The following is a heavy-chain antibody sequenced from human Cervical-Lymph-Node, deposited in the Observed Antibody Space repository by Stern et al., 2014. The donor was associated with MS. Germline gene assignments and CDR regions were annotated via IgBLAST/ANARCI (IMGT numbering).Heavy chain of an antibody. CDR3: AKGGGLRAGGQSFDY. CDR2: ISGSGGRT. J-gene: IGHJ4*02. Sequence: EVQLAESGGGLVQPGGSLRLSCAASGFTFSSYAMSWVRQAPGKGLEWVSAISGSGGRTYYAGSEKGRFTISSDNSQNTLYLHMNSLGAEDTAVYYCAKGGGLRAGGQSFDYWGQGTLVTVSS. V-gene: IGHV3-23*04. CDR1: GFTFSSYA. D-gene: IGHD5-12*01.